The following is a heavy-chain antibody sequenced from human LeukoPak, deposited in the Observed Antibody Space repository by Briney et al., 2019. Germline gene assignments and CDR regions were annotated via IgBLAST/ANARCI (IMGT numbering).Heavy chain of an antibody. CDR2: IRSKAYGGTT. V-gene: IGHV3-49*04. Sequence: GGSLRLSCTASGFTFGDYAMTWVRQAPGKGLEWVGFIRSKAYGGTTEYAASVKGRFTISGDDSKSIAYLQMNSLKTEDTAVYYCTRSGSGGSCFSCWFDPWGQGTLVTVSS. J-gene: IGHJ5*02. D-gene: IGHD2-15*01. CDR3: TRSGSGGSCFSCWFDP. CDR1: GFTFGDYA.